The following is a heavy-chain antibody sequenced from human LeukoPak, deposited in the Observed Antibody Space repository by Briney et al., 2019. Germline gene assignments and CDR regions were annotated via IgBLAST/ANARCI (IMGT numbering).Heavy chain of an antibody. V-gene: IGHV3-23*01. D-gene: IGHD4-17*01. Sequence: QPGGSLRLSCVASEASEFTFSNKDVGWVRQAPGEGLEWVASIGDNGGTTYAGSVEGRFTLSSDNSKNTLYLQMSSLRVEDTAVYYCAQARGLTVWAFPSWGQGTLVTVPS. CDR2: IGDNGGTT. CDR1: EASEFTFSNKD. J-gene: IGHJ5*02. CDR3: AQARGLTVWAFPS.